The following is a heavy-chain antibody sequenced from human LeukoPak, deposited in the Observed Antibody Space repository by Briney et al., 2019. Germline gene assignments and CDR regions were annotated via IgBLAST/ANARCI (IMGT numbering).Heavy chain of an antibody. CDR1: GGTFSSYA. D-gene: IGHD6-13*01. CDR2: IIPILGIA. Sequence: ASVKVSCKASGGTFSSYAISWVRQAPGQGLEWMGRIIPILGIANYAQKFQGRVTITADKSTSTAYMELSSLRSEDTAVYYCARDRRGIAAAGTHSSYYYYGMDVWGQGTTVTVSS. V-gene: IGHV1-69*04. CDR3: ARDRRGIAAAGTHSSYYYYGMDV. J-gene: IGHJ6*02.